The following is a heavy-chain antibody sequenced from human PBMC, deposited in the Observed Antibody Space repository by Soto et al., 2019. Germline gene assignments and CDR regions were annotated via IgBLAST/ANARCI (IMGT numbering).Heavy chain of an antibody. CDR3: VRHFHYHRGEPPFDL. D-gene: IGHD3-22*01. J-gene: IGHJ2*01. V-gene: IGHV4-39*01. CDR1: GGSISWTTYH. CDR2: VYYTGTT. Sequence: QLQLQESGPGLVRPSETLSLICIVSGGSISWTTYHWGWVRQPPGKGLEWIGSVYYTGTTYYNPSLESRVAISVDTSKNQFSLRLNSVSAADTAVYFCVRHFHYHRGEPPFDLWGRGTLVTVSS.